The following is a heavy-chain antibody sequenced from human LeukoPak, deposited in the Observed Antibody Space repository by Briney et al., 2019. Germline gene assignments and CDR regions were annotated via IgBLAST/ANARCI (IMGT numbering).Heavy chain of an antibody. V-gene: IGHV1-69*13. CDR3: ARIRYSNYDYYYYMDV. CDR2: IIPIFGTA. Sequence: SVKVSCKASGGTFSSYAISWVRQAPGQGLEWMGGIIPIFGTANYAQTFQGRVTITADESTSTAYMELSSLRSEDTAVYYCARIRYSNYDYYYYMDVWGKGTTVTVSS. D-gene: IGHD4-11*01. CDR1: GGTFSSYA. J-gene: IGHJ6*03.